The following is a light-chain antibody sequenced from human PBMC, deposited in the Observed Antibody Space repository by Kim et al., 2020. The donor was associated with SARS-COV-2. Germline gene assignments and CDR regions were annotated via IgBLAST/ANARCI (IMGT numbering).Light chain of an antibody. Sequence: DIQMTQSPSLVSASVGDTVTITCRASQSISSWLAWYKQKPEKAPKSLIYAASSLQSGVPSRFSGSGSGTHFTLTINSLQPEDFATYYCQQYDHYPRTFGQGTKVDIK. V-gene: IGKV1D-16*01. CDR2: AAS. J-gene: IGKJ1*01. CDR1: QSISSW. CDR3: QQYDHYPRT.